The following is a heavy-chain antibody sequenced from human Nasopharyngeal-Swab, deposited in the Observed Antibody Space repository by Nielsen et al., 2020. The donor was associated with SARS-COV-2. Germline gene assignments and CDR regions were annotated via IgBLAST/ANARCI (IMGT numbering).Heavy chain of an antibody. CDR2: IYYSGST. CDR1: GGSISSGGYY. J-gene: IGHJ4*02. V-gene: IGHV4-31*03. D-gene: IGHD3-22*01. CDR3: ARDLGDSSGYYLGWLGY. Sequence: SATLSLTCTVSGGSISSGGYYWSWIRQHPGKGLEWIGYIYYSGSTYYNPSLKSRVTISVDTSKNQFSLKLSSVTAADTAVYYCARDLGDSSGYYLGWLGYWGQGTLVTVSS.